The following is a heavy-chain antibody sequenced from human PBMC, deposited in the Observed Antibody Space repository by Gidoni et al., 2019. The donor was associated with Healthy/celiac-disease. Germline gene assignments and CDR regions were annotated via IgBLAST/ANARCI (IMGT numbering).Heavy chain of an antibody. Sequence: QVQLQQWGAGLLQPSETLSLTCAVYGVSFSGYYWSWIRQPPGKGLEWIGEINHSGSTNYNPSLKSRVTISVDTSKNQFSLKLSSVTAADTAVYYCARAGRIVVVVAATPYNWFDPWGQGTLVTVSS. D-gene: IGHD2-15*01. J-gene: IGHJ5*02. V-gene: IGHV4-34*01. CDR1: GVSFSGYY. CDR3: ARAGRIVVVVAATPYNWFDP. CDR2: INHSGST.